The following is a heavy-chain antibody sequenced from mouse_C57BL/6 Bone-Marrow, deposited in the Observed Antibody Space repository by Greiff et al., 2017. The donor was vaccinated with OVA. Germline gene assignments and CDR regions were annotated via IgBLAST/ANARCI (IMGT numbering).Heavy chain of an antibody. D-gene: IGHD4-1*01. V-gene: IGHV1-15*01. J-gene: IGHJ1*03. CDR3: TRGGWEGYFDV. CDR1: GYTFTDYE. CDR2: IDPETGGT. Sequence: QVQLQQSGAELVRPGASVTLSCKASGYTFTDYEMHWLKQTPVHGLEWIGAIDPETGGTAYNQKFKGKAILTADKSSSTAYMELRSLTSEDSAVYYCTRGGWEGYFDVWGTGTTVTVSS.